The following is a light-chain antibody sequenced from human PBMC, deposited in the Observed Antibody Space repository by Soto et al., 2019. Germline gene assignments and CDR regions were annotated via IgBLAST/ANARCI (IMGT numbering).Light chain of an antibody. CDR1: QSISGTY. CDR2: SES. Sequence: DIVLTQSPGTLSLASGERATLSCRTSQSISGTYLAWYQQKPGQAPRLLIYSESTRATGIPDRFSGSGSGTDFILTISRLEPEDFAVYYCQHYGTSPSTFGRGTKVEIK. J-gene: IGKJ1*01. CDR3: QHYGTSPST. V-gene: IGKV3-20*01.